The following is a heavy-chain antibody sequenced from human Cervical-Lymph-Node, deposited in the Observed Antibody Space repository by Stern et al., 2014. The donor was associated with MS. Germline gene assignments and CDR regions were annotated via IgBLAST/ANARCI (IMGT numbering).Heavy chain of an antibody. CDR3: APRHSGYDPVDY. J-gene: IGHJ4*02. Sequence: VQLVESGAEVKKPGSSVKVSCKASGGTFSSYAISWVRQAPGQGLEWMGGIIPILGTANYARRFQGRVTIAAAKPTSTAYMELSGLRSEDPAVYYWAPRHSGYDPVDYWGQGTLVTVSS. CDR2: IIPILGTA. D-gene: IGHD5-12*01. CDR1: GGTFSSYA. V-gene: IGHV1-69*06.